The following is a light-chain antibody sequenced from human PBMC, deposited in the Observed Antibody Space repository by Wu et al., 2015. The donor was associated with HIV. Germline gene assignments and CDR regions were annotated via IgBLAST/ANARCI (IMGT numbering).Light chain of an antibody. V-gene: IGKV3D-15*02. J-gene: IGKJ2*01. Sequence: VTLSCRASQSVGGDVAWYQQKPGQAPRLLIFGAVTRTTGIPARFSGSGSGTDFTLTISGLQSEDFAVYHCQQYGSSPGAFGQGTKLEIK. CDR1: QSVGGD. CDR3: QQYGSSPGA. CDR2: GAV.